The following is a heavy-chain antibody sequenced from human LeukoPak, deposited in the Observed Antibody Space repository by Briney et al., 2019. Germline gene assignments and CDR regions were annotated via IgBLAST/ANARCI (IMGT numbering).Heavy chain of an antibody. J-gene: IGHJ4*02. Sequence: PGGSLRLSCAASGFTFSSYAMSWVRQAPGKGLEWVSAISGSGGSTYYADSVKGRFTISRDNSKNTLYPQMNSLRAEDTAVYYCAKDYSSRWYYFDYWGQGTLVTVSS. CDR2: ISGSGGST. D-gene: IGHD6-19*01. CDR3: AKDYSSRWYYFDY. CDR1: GFTFSSYA. V-gene: IGHV3-23*01.